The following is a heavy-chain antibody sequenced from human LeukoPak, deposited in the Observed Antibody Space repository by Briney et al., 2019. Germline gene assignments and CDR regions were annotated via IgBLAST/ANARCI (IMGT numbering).Heavy chain of an antibody. J-gene: IGHJ3*02. CDR2: INSDGTMT. Sequence: GGSLRLYCAASGFTLSSYWMDWVRQAPGKGLVWVSGINSDGTMTRYAESVKGRFTISRDNAKSTLYLQMNSLRAEDTAVYYCARVGSTDSPHAFDIWGQGTTVTVSS. V-gene: IGHV3-74*01. CDR3: ARVGSTDSPHAFDI. D-gene: IGHD3-22*01. CDR1: GFTLSSYW.